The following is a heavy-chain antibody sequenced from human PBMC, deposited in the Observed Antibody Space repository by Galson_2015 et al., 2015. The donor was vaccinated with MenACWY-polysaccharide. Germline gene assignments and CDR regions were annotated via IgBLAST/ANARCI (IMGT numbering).Heavy chain of an antibody. D-gene: IGHD3-22*01. CDR3: VKDIVVDDSSGWGRFDY. CDR1: GFTFDDHA. CDR2: ISWNSGSI. J-gene: IGHJ4*02. Sequence: SLRLSCAAPGFTFDDHAMHWVRQAPGKGLEWVSGISWNSGSIGYADSVKGRFTISRDNAKNSLYLQMNSLRAEDTALYYCVKDIVVDDSSGWGRFDYWGQGSLVTVSS. V-gene: IGHV3-9*01.